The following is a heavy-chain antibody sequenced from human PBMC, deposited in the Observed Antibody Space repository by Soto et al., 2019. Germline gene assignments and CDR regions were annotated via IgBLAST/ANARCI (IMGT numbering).Heavy chain of an antibody. CDR2: ISSSSSYI. Sequence: GGSLRLSCAASGFTFSSYSMNWVRQAPGKGLEWVSSISSSSSYIYYADSVKGRFTISRDNAKNSLYLQMNSLGAEDTAVYYCARGGQQLVLRNYYYGMDVWGQGTTVTVSS. D-gene: IGHD6-13*01. CDR1: GFTFSSYS. J-gene: IGHJ6*02. CDR3: ARGGQQLVLRNYYYGMDV. V-gene: IGHV3-21*01.